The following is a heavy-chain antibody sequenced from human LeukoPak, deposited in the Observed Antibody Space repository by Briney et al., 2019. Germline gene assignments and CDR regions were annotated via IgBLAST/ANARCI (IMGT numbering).Heavy chain of an antibody. Sequence: ASVKVSCKASGYTFTGYYMHWVRQAPGQGLEWMGIINPSGGSTSYAQKFQGRVTMTRDMSTSTVYMELSSLRSEDTAVYYCAREGLYSSGYYYVYNWFDPWGQGTLVTVSS. CDR1: GYTFTGYY. CDR3: AREGLYSSGYYYVYNWFDP. J-gene: IGHJ5*02. D-gene: IGHD3-22*01. V-gene: IGHV1-46*01. CDR2: INPSGGST.